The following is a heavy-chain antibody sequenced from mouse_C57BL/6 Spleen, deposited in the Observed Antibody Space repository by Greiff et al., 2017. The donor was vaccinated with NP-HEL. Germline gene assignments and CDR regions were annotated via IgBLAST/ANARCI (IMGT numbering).Heavy chain of an antibody. V-gene: IGHV1-52*01. J-gene: IGHJ2*01. CDR3: ARDNSSNYFDY. Sequence: QVQLQQPGAELVRPGSSVKLSCTASGYTFTSYWMHWVQQRPIQGLEWIGNIDPSDSDTHYNQKFKDKATLTVDKTSSTAYMQLSSLTSGDSAVYYCARDNSSNYFDYWGQGTTLTVSS. CDR2: IDPSDSDT. CDR1: GYTFTSYW. D-gene: IGHD3-1*01.